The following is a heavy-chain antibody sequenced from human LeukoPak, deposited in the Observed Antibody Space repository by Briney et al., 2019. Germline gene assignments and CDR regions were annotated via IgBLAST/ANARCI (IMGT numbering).Heavy chain of an antibody. D-gene: IGHD2-2*01. CDR2: IYPTDYT. CDR3: AREKGQPVPATWYFDL. V-gene: IGHV4-4*07. J-gene: IGHJ2*01. Sequence: SETLSLTCTVSGTSISLYYWSRIRQPAGKGLEWIGRIYPTDYTTYNPSLKSRVTMSVDTSKNQFSLKLNSVTAADTAVYFCAREKGQPVPATWYFDLWGRGTLVTVSS. CDR1: GTSISLYY.